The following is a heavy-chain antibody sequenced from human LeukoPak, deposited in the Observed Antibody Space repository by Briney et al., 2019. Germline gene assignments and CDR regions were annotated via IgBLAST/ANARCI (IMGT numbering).Heavy chain of an antibody. J-gene: IGHJ4*02. CDR1: GFTFDDYA. D-gene: IGHD3-10*01. Sequence: GGSLRLSCAASGFTFDDYAMHWVRQAPGKGLEWVSGISWNSGSIGYADFVKGRFTISRDNAKNSLYLQMNSLRAEDTALYYCAKEYSQFTMVRGPIDYWGQGTLVTVSS. CDR3: AKEYSQFTMVRGPIDY. V-gene: IGHV3-9*01. CDR2: ISWNSGSI.